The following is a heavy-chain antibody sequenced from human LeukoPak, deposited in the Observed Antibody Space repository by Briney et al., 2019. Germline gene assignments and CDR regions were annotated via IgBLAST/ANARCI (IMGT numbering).Heavy chain of an antibody. Sequence: GGSLRLSCAASGFTFSSYWMHWVRQAPGKGLVWVSRINTDGSSTSYADSVKGRFTISRDNAKNTLYLQMNSLRAEDTAVYYCAKWGSGYDFDAFDIWGQGTMVTVSS. D-gene: IGHD5-12*01. J-gene: IGHJ3*02. CDR1: GFTFSSYW. V-gene: IGHV3-74*01. CDR3: AKWGSGYDFDAFDI. CDR2: INTDGSST.